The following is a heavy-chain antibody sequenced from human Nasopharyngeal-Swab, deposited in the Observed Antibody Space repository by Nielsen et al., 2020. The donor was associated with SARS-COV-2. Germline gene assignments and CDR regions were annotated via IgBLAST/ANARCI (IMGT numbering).Heavy chain of an antibody. CDR2: INAVGDST. Sequence: GEALKISCSASGFTFRNYAIHWVRQAPGKGLEYVSAINAVGDSTYYPDSVKGRFSLSRDNSKSTMWLQMSSLRTEDTALYYRVKSRSGGASDAFDMWGQGTMVTVSS. J-gene: IGHJ3*02. CDR3: VKSRSGGASDAFDM. D-gene: IGHD3-10*01. CDR1: GFTFRNYA. V-gene: IGHV3-64D*06.